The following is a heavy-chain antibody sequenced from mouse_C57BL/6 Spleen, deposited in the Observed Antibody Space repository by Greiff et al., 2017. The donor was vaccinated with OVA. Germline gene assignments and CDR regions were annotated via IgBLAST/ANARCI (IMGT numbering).Heavy chain of an antibody. CDR2: IYPGSGST. CDR3: ARSGYGNYLAWFAD. D-gene: IGHD2-10*02. V-gene: IGHV1-55*01. J-gene: IGHJ3*01. Sequence: QVQLQQPGAELVKPGASVKMSCKASGYTFTSYWITWVKQRPGQGLEWIGDIYPGSGSTNYNEKFKSKATLTVDTSSSTAYMQLSSLTSEDYAVYYCARSGYGNYLAWFADWGQGTLVTVSA. CDR1: GYTFTSYW.